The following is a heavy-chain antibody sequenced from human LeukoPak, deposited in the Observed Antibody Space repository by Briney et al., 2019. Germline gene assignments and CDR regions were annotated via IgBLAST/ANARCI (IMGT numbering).Heavy chain of an antibody. CDR1: GFTFSRYW. V-gene: IGHV3-7*04. D-gene: IGHD2-2*01. CDR3: ARGDGCSSTSCYHIDF. CDR2: IKEDGREG. J-gene: IGHJ4*02. Sequence: GASLSLSCAASGFTFSRYWMSWFRQAPGKGLDSVANIKEDGREGYYGGSVKGRFAISRDNAQNSLYLRMNSLRAEDTAVYYCARGDGCSSTSCYHIDFWGQGTLVTVSS.